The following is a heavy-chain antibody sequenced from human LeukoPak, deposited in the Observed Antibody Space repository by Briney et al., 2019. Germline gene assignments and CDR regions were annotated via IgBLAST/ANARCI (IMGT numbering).Heavy chain of an antibody. CDR3: TTDLLAAVGLASFFDF. J-gene: IGHJ4*02. D-gene: IGHD6-13*01. V-gene: IGHV3-15*07. CDR1: GFNFNNAW. CDR2: IKSRTDGGTT. Sequence: GGSLRLSCTTSGFNFNNAWMNWVRQAPGKGLEWVGRIKSRTDGGTTVYSAPVKGRFTISRDDSKSTLYLQMNSLKIEDTAVYYCTTDLLAAVGLASFFDFWGQGALVTVSS.